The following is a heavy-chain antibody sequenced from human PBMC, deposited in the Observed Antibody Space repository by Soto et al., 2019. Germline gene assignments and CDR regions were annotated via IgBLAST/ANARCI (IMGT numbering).Heavy chain of an antibody. CDR2: INAGNGNT. CDR1: GYTFTSYA. V-gene: IGHV1-3*01. D-gene: IGHD3-10*01. CDR3: ARGRVRGVSIDY. Sequence: ASVKVSCKASGYTFTSYAMHWVRQAPGQRLEWMGWINAGNGNTKYSQKFQGRVTITRDTSASTAYMELSSLRSEDTAVYYCARGRVRGVSIDYWGQGTLVTVSS. J-gene: IGHJ4*02.